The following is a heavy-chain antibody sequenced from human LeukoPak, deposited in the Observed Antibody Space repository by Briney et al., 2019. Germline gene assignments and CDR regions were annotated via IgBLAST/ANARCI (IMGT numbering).Heavy chain of an antibody. D-gene: IGHD3-10*01. Sequence: ESGPTLVNPTQTLTLTCTFSGFSLSTSEISMSWIRQPPGKALEWLARIDWDDDKYFSTSLKTRLTISKDTSKNQVVLTMTNMDPVDTATYYCARTRGRGSYGSGTKIRELYGMDVWGRGTTVTVSS. V-gene: IGHV2-70*11. CDR1: GFSLSTSEIS. CDR2: IDWDDDK. J-gene: IGHJ6*02. CDR3: ARTRGRGSYGSGTKIRELYGMDV.